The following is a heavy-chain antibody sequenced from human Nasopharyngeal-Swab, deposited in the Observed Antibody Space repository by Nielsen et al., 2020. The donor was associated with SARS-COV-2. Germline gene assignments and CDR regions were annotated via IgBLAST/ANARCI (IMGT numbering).Heavy chain of an antibody. CDR2: IKEDGDEI. Sequence: WIRQPPGKGLEWVATIKEDGDEIYYVDSVKGRFTISRDNAKNSLYLQMNSLRAEDTAVYYCARDSPYSSGWNYYYYYYYMDVWGKGTTVTVSS. D-gene: IGHD6-19*01. J-gene: IGHJ6*03. CDR3: ARDSPYSSGWNYYYYYYYMDV. V-gene: IGHV3-7*03.